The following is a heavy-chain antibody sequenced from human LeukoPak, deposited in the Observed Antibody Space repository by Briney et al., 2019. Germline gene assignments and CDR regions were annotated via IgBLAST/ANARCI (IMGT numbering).Heavy chain of an antibody. CDR1: GGSISNYF. D-gene: IGHD6-19*01. V-gene: IGHV4-59*01. CDR2: ITYSGST. CDR3: VRHTTSGWYQVVY. Sequence: SETLSLTCTVSGGSISNYFWSWIRQPPGKGLEWIGFITYSGSTDHNPSLKSRVIISVDASKNQFSLKLTSVTAADTAVYYCVRHTTSGWYQVVYWGQGTLVTVSS. J-gene: IGHJ4*02.